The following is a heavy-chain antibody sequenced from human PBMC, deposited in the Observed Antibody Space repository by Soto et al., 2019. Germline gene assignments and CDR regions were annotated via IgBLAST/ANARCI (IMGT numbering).Heavy chain of an antibody. V-gene: IGHV1-46*01. D-gene: IGHD6-19*01. J-gene: IGHJ4*02. Sequence: ASVKVSCKASGYTFTSYYMHWVRQAPGQGLEWMGIINPSGGSTSYAQKFQGRVTMTRDNAKNTLYLQMNSLRVEDTAVYYCARETGYSSGWRQDYWGQGTLVTVSS. CDR3: ARETGYSSGWRQDY. CDR1: GYTFTSYY. CDR2: INPSGGST.